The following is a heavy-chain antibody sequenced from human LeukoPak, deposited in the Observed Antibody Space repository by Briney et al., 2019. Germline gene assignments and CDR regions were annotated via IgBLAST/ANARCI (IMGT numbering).Heavy chain of an antibody. D-gene: IGHD5-18*01. Sequence: PSETLSLTCTVSGDSISSSNFYWGWIRQPPGKGLEWIGTIYYSGSTYYNPSLKSRVTISVDTSKNQFSLKLSSVTAADTAVYYCARYVDTAMGSNFDYWGQGTLVTVSS. V-gene: IGHV4-39*07. CDR1: GDSISSSNFY. CDR2: IYYSGST. CDR3: ARYVDTAMGSNFDY. J-gene: IGHJ4*02.